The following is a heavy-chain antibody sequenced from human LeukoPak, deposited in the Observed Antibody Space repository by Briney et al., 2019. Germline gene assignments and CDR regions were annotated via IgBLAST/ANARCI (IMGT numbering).Heavy chain of an antibody. CDR1: GDSIISDNW. Sequence: SETLSLTCAVSGDSIISDNWWSWVRQPPGKGLEWIAEIHHSGNSHQNPSLKSRVTISVDTSKNQFSLKLSSVTAADTAVYYCAGSIAARLDYWGQGTLVTVSS. J-gene: IGHJ4*02. V-gene: IGHV4-4*02. CDR2: IHHSGNS. D-gene: IGHD6-6*01. CDR3: AGSIAARLDY.